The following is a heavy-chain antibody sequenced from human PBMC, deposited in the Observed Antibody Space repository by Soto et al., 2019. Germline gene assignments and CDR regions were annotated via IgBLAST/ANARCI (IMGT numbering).Heavy chain of an antibody. D-gene: IGHD1-20*01. CDR3: VRDKITGILDY. CDR1: GYTFTSYD. V-gene: IGHV1-3*01. J-gene: IGHJ4*02. Sequence: ASVKVSCQASGYTFTSYDMHWVRQAPGQRLEWMGWINAGNGNTKYSQKFQGRVTITRDTSASTAYMELSSLRSEDTAVYYCVRDKITGILDYWGQGTLVTVSS. CDR2: INAGNGNT.